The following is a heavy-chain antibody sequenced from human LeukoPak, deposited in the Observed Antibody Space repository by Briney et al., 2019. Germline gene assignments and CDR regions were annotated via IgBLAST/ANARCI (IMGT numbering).Heavy chain of an antibody. CDR2: IRTKAYGGTT. CDR3: TGGTIFGVVINGFNWFDP. J-gene: IGHJ5*02. CDR1: GFTFTDYA. V-gene: IGHV3-49*04. D-gene: IGHD3-3*01. Sequence: GGSLRLSCTASGFTFTDYALSWVRQAPGKGLECVGFIRTKAYGGTTEYDASVKGRFTISRDDSNSIAYLQMNSLKTEDTAVYYCTGGTIFGVVINGFNWFDPWGQGTLVTVSS.